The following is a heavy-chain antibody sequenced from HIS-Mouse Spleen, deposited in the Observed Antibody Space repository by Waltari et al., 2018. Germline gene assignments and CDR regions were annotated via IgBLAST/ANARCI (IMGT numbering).Heavy chain of an antibody. CDR1: GYSISSGYY. J-gene: IGHJ4*02. D-gene: IGHD3-22*01. Sequence: QVQLQESGPALVKPSETLSLTCTVSGYSISSGYYWGWIRQPPGKGLEWIGSIYHSGGTSSNPSLKSHVTVSVGTSNNQFSLKLSSVTAADTAVYYCARGVSYYDSSGYVDYWGQGTLVTVSS. CDR3: ARGVSYYDSSGYVDY. CDR2: IYHSGGT. V-gene: IGHV4-38-2*02.